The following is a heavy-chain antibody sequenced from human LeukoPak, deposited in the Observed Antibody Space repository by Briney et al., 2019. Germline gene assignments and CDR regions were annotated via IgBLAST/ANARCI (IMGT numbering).Heavy chain of an antibody. V-gene: IGHV4-39*01. CDR1: GASISSRSYY. Sequence: PSETVSLTCTVSGASISSRSYYWGWSRQPPGKGLEWIGSIYYSGSTYYNPSLKSRITMSVDTSKNQFSLKLSSVTAADTAVYYCARSRGLTSRNWYFDLWGRGTLVTVSS. J-gene: IGHJ2*01. CDR3: ARSRGLTSRNWYFDL. D-gene: IGHD1-14*01. CDR2: IYYSGST.